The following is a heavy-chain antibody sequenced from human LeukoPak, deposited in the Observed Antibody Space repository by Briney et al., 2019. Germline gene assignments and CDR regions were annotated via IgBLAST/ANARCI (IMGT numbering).Heavy chain of an antibody. CDR2: IYYSGST. CDR3: ASRYDYSNTGIYYFDY. V-gene: IGHV4-59*12. Sequence: SETLSLTCTISGGSISSYYWSWIRQPPGKGLEWIGDIYYSGSTNYNPSLKSRVTISVDTSKNQFSLKLSSVTAADTAVYYCASRYDYSNTGIYYFDYWGQGTLVTVSS. J-gene: IGHJ4*02. D-gene: IGHD4-11*01. CDR1: GGSISSYY.